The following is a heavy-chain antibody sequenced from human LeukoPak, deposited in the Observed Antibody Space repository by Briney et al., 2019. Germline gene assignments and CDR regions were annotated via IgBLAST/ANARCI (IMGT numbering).Heavy chain of an antibody. CDR1: GFTFSSYS. J-gene: IGHJ4*02. Sequence: NPGGSLRLSCAASGFTFSSYSMNWVRQAPGKGLEWVSSISSSSSYIYYADSVKGRFTISRDNAKNSLYLQMNSLRAEDTAVYYCARNYIPYYYDSSGYYGAFDYWGQGTLVTVSS. CDR3: ARNYIPYYYDSSGYYGAFDY. CDR2: ISSSSSYI. V-gene: IGHV3-21*01. D-gene: IGHD3-22*01.